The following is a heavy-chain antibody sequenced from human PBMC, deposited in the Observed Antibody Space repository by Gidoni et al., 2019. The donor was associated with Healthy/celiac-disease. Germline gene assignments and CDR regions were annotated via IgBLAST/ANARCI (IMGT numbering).Heavy chain of an antibody. J-gene: IGHJ4*02. D-gene: IGHD3-10*01. CDR3: ARGRITMVRGVIIVYYFDY. V-gene: IGHV4-34*01. Sequence: QVQLQQWGAGLLKPSETLSLTCAVYGGSFSGYYWSWIRQPPGKGLEWIGEINHSGSTNYNPSLKSRVTISVDTSKNQFSLKLSSVTAADTAVYYCARGRITMVRGVIIVYYFDYWGQGTLVTVSS. CDR2: INHSGST. CDR1: GGSFSGYY.